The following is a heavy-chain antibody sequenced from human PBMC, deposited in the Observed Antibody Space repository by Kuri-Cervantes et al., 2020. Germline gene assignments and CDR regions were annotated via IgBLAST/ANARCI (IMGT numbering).Heavy chain of an antibody. J-gene: IGHJ3*02. V-gene: IGHV1-69*04. Sequence: SVKVSCKASGGTFSSYTISWVRQAPGQGLEWMERIIPILGIANYAQKFQGRVTITADKSTSTAYMELSSLRSEDTAVYYCARELSYYYDSSGYPGVAFEIWGQGTMVTVSS. CDR1: GGTFSSYT. CDR3: ARELSYYYDSSGYPGVAFEI. D-gene: IGHD3-22*01. CDR2: IIPILGIA.